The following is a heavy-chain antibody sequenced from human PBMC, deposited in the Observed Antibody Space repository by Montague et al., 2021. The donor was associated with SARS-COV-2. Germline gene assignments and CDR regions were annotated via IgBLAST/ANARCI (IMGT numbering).Heavy chain of an antibody. V-gene: IGHV3-21*01. CDR2: ISSSSSSI. D-gene: IGHD2-15*01. Sequence: SLSLSCAASGFTFRSYTMNWVRQSPGMGLEWVSFISSSSSSIYYADSLKGRFTISRDNAKNSLYLQMNSLRVEDTAVYYCVRGGACSGGKCSGGARDGGQGTLVTVSA. CDR3: VRGGACSGGKCSGGARD. CDR1: GFTFRSYT. J-gene: IGHJ4*02.